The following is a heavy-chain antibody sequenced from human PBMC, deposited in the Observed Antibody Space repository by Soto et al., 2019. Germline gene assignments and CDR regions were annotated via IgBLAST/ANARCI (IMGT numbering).Heavy chain of an antibody. D-gene: IGHD3-9*01. V-gene: IGHV1-18*01. CDR3: ARIQAYDILTGYCDY. Sequence: GASVKVSCKASGYTFTSYGISWVRQAPGQGLEWMGWISAYNGNTNYAQKLQGRVTMTTDTSTSTAYMELRSLRSDDTAVYYCARIQAYDILTGYCDYWGQGTLVTVSS. J-gene: IGHJ4*02. CDR2: ISAYNGNT. CDR1: GYTFTSYG.